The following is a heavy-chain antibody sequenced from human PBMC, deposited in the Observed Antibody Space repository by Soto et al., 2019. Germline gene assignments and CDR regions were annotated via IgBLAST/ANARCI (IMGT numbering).Heavy chain of an antibody. Sequence: ASVKVSCKASGYTFTSYAMHWVRQAPGQRLEWMGWINAGNGNTKYSQKFQGRVTITRDTSASTAYMELSSLRSEDTAVYYCAREVRFDWLSDPIRWYYYMDVWGKGTTVTVSS. CDR3: AREVRFDWLSDPIRWYYYMDV. D-gene: IGHD3-9*01. CDR1: GYTFTSYA. V-gene: IGHV1-3*01. J-gene: IGHJ6*03. CDR2: INAGNGNT.